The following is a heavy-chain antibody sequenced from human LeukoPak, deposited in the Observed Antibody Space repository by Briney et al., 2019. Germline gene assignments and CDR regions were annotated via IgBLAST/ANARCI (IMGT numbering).Heavy chain of an antibody. CDR1: GGTFSSYA. J-gene: IGHJ4*02. CDR2: INPNSGGT. D-gene: IGHD3-9*01. Sequence: ASVKVSCKASGGTFSSYAISWVRQAPGQGLEWMGWINPNSGGTNYAQKFQGRVTMTRDTSISTAYMELSRLRSDDTAVYYCASWGYDILTGYSFDYWGQGTLVTVSS. CDR3: ASWGYDILTGYSFDY. V-gene: IGHV1-2*02.